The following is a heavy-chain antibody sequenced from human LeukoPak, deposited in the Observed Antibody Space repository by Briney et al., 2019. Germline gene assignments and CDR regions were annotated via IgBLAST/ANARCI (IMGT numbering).Heavy chain of an antibody. V-gene: IGHV3-11*01. CDR3: ARDDGSGSYDY. D-gene: IGHD3-10*01. CDR1: GFIFSDYY. CDR2: ISSSGSTI. Sequence: GGSLRLSCAASGFIFSDYYMNWIRQAPGKGLEWISYISSSGSTIDYADSVKGRFTISRDNGKNLLYLQMNSLRAEDTAGYYCARDDGSGSYDYWGQGTLVTVSS. J-gene: IGHJ4*02.